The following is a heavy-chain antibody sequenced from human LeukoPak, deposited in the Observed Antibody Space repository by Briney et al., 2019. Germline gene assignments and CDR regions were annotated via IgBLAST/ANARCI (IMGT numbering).Heavy chain of an antibody. Sequence: SETLSLTCTVSGGSISSGGYYWSWIRQHPGKGLEWIGYIYYSGSTYYNPSLKSRVTISVDTSKNQFSLKLSSVTAADTAVCYCARDDTLHGFDPWGQGTLVTVSS. CDR1: GGSISSGGYY. J-gene: IGHJ5*02. CDR2: IYYSGST. CDR3: ARDDTLHGFDP. D-gene: IGHD2-2*02. V-gene: IGHV4-31*03.